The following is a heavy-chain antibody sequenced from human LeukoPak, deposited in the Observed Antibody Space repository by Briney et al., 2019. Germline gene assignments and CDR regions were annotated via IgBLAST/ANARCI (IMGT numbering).Heavy chain of an antibody. CDR2: ISGSSSYI. Sequence: GESLRLSCAASGFTFSSYSMNWVRQAPGKGLEWVSSISGSSSYINYADSVKGRFTISRDNAQNSLFLQLNSLRAEDTAVYYCARDRAAAGTSLDYWGQGTLVTVSS. V-gene: IGHV3-21*01. D-gene: IGHD6-13*01. CDR3: ARDRAAAGTSLDY. CDR1: GFTFSSYS. J-gene: IGHJ4*02.